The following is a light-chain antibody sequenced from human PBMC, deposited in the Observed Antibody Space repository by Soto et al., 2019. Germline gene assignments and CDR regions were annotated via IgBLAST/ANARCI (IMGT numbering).Light chain of an antibody. J-gene: IGKJ1*01. CDR1: QSISSR. CDR2: KAS. V-gene: IGKV1-5*03. Sequence: DIQMTQSPSTLSASVGDRVTITCRASQSISSRLAWYQQKPGKAPKLLIYKASSLESGVPSRFSGSGSGTEFTLTSSSLQPDDLATYYCQQFNSYSTFGQGTKVEIK. CDR3: QQFNSYST.